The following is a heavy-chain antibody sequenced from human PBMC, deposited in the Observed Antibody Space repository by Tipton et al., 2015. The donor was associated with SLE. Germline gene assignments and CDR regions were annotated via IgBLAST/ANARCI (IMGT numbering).Heavy chain of an antibody. J-gene: IGHJ4*02. V-gene: IGHV4-4*02. Sequence: PLRLSCAVSGGSISSSNWWSWVRQPPGKGLEWIGEIYHSGSTNYNPSLKSRVTISVDKSKNQFSLKLSSVTAADTAVYYCARGGDYYDSSGYWGQGTLVTVSS. D-gene: IGHD3-22*01. CDR2: IYHSGST. CDR1: GGSISSSNW. CDR3: ARGGDYYDSSGY.